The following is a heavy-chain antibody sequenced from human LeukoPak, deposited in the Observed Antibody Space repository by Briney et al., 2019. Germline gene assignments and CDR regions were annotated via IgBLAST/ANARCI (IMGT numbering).Heavy chain of an antibody. J-gene: IGHJ1*01. CDR3: ARDEKLYYYDSSLGFQH. CDR2: IYYSGST. CDR1: GGSISSYY. D-gene: IGHD3-22*01. V-gene: IGHV4-59*01. Sequence: PSETLSLTCTVSGGSISSYYWSWIRQPPGKGLEWIGYIYYSGSTNYNPSLKSRVTISVDTSKNQLSLKLSSVTAADTAVYYCARDEKLYYYDSSLGFQHWGQGTLVTVSS.